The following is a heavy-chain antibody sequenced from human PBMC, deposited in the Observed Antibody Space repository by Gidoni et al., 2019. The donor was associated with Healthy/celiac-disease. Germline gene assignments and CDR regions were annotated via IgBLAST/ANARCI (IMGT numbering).Heavy chain of an antibody. J-gene: IGHJ5*02. CDR2: IFSNDEK. Sequence: PVLVKPTETLTLTCTVSGFSLSNAKMGVSWIRQPPGKALEWLAHIFSNDEKSYSTSLKSRLTISKDTSKSQVVLTMTNMDPVDTATYYCARIRDGSSSWYRINWFDPWGQGTLVTVSS. CDR1: GFSLSNAKMG. D-gene: IGHD6-13*01. V-gene: IGHV2-26*01. CDR3: ARIRDGSSSWYRINWFDP.